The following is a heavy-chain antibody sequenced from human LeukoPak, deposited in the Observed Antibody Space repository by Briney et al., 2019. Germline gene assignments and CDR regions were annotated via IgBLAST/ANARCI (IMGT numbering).Heavy chain of an antibody. J-gene: IGHJ6*04. CDR3: ARDPRSTVTKSFHYYYGLDV. CDR2: INPSGVST. V-gene: IGHV1-46*01. CDR1: GYSFTGYY. D-gene: IGHD4-17*01. Sequence: ASVKVSCKASGYSFTGYYIHWVRQAPGQGLEWMGVINPSGVSTTYAQKFQGRVTMTRDTSTSTLYMELRSLRSEDTAVYYCARDPRSTVTKSFHYYYGLDVWGTGTTVTVSS.